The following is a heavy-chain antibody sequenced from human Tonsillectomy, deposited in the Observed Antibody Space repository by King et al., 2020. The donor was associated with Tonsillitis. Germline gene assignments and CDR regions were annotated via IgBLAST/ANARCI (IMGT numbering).Heavy chain of an antibody. CDR3: ARGYWVWDNVDPFEQQLPPWCCGMDV. Sequence: EVQLVESGGGLVKPGGSLRLSCAASGFTFSSYNMNWVRQAPGKGLEWVSYISTGSSNIYYADSVKGRFTISRDNAKNSLYLQMNSLRAEDTAIYYCARGYWVWDNVDPFEQQLPPWCCGMDVWGQGTPVTVSS. CDR1: GFTFSSYN. D-gene: IGHD6-13*01. J-gene: IGHJ6*02. V-gene: IGHV3-21*01. CDR2: ISTGSSNI.